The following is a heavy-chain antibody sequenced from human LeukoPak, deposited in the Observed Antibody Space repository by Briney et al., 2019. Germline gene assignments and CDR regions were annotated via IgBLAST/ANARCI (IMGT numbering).Heavy chain of an antibody. CDR1: GLTFSTYA. CDR2: IGGGGTT. CDR3: AKPTYYYGSGSYFPFDY. Sequence: GGSLRLSCAASGLTFSTYAMRWIRQAPGKGLEWVSSIGGGGTTSYADSVKGRFTISRDLSKITVYLQMNSLRAEDTAVYYCAKPTYYYGSGSYFPFDYWGQGTLVTVSS. D-gene: IGHD3-10*01. J-gene: IGHJ4*02. V-gene: IGHV3-23*01.